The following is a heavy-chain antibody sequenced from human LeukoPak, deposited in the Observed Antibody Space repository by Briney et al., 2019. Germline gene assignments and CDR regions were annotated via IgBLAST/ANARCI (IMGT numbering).Heavy chain of an antibody. CDR2: INPNSGGT. Sequence: ASVKVSCMASGYTFTAYYIQWVRQAPGEGLEWMGRINPNSGGTNYAQKFQGRATMTSDASISTAYMELSRLRSDDTAVYYCAKMKDFWSDYCHMDVWGKGTTVAVSS. V-gene: IGHV1-2*06. D-gene: IGHD3-3*01. CDR3: AKMKDFWSDYCHMDV. J-gene: IGHJ6*03. CDR1: GYTFTAYY.